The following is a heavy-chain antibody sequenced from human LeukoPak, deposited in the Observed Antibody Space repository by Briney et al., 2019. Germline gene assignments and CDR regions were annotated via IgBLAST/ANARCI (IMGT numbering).Heavy chain of an antibody. CDR1: GFTFSSHG. CDR3: AKEYGGATDY. V-gene: IGHV3-30*02. D-gene: IGHD1-26*01. CDR2: IRYDGSNK. J-gene: IGHJ4*02. Sequence: GGSLRLSCAASGFTFSSHGMHWVRQAPGKGLEWVAFIRYDGSNKYYADSVKGRFTISRDNSKNTLYLQMNSLRAGDTAVYYCAKEYGGATDYWGQGTLVTVSS.